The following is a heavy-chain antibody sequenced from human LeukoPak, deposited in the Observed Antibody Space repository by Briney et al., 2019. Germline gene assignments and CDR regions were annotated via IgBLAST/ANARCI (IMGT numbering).Heavy chain of an antibody. V-gene: IGHV3-21*01. D-gene: IGHD5-18*01. Sequence: GGSLRLSCAASGFTFSTYTMNWVRQAPGKGLEWVSSISSSSSYIHYADSVKGRFTISRDNAKNSLYLQMNSLRAGDTAVYYCSRGLGWIHSWGQGTLVTVSS. J-gene: IGHJ5*02. CDR3: SRGLGWIHS. CDR1: GFTFSTYT. CDR2: ISSSSSYI.